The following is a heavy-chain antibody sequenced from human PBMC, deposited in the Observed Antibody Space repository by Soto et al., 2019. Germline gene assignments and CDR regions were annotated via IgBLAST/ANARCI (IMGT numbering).Heavy chain of an antibody. CDR1: GGTFSSYA. Sequence: SVKVSCKAPGGTFSSYAISWVRQAPGQGLEWMGGIIPIFGTANYAQKFQGRVTITADESTSTAYMELSSLRSEDTAVYYCARKKNYYGSGTPLPYYYGMDVWGQGTTVTVSS. D-gene: IGHD3-10*01. V-gene: IGHV1-69*13. J-gene: IGHJ6*02. CDR3: ARKKNYYGSGTPLPYYYGMDV. CDR2: IIPIFGTA.